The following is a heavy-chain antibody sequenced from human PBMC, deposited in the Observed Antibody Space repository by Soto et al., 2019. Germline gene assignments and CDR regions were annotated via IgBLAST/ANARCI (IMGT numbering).Heavy chain of an antibody. CDR1: GGSVSSGSYY. Sequence: QVQLQESGPGLVKPSETLSLTCTVSGGSVSSGSYYWSWIRQPPGKGLEWIGYIYYSVSTNYNPSLKSRVTISVDTSKNQCSLKVSSVTAADTAVYYWASYSSGWYDVIYWGQGTLVTVSS. CDR3: ASYSSGWYDVIY. V-gene: IGHV4-61*01. D-gene: IGHD6-19*01. J-gene: IGHJ4*02. CDR2: IYYSVST.